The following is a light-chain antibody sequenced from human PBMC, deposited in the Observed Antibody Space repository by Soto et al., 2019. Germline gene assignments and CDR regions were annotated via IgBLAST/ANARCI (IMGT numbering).Light chain of an antibody. Sequence: EIVMTQSPATLSVSPGERATLSCRASQRVSDDFAWYQQRPGQAPRLLIYGASTRATGIPVRFSGSGSGTEFTLTISSLQSEDFAVYYCQQYNSWPLTFGGGTKVDI. CDR3: QQYNSWPLT. CDR2: GAS. CDR1: QRVSDD. J-gene: IGKJ4*01. V-gene: IGKV3-15*01.